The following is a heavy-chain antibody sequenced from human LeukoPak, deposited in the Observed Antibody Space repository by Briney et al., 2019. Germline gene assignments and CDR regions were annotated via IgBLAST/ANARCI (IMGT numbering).Heavy chain of an antibody. J-gene: IGHJ6*03. CDR1: GFTFSSYG. D-gene: IGHD3-22*01. V-gene: IGHV3-23*01. CDR3: ATTGLYYDSSGQTDYYYYMDV. CDR2: ISGSGGST. Sequence: GGTLRLSCTASGFTFSSYGMSWVRQAPGKGLDWVSAISGSGGSTYYADSVKGRFSISRDDSKNTLYLQMNSLRAEDTAVYYCATTGLYYDSSGQTDYYYYMDVWGKGTTVTVSS.